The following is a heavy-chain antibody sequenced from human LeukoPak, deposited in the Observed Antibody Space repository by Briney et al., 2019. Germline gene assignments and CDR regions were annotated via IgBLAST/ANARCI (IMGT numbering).Heavy chain of an antibody. D-gene: IGHD3-10*01. CDR3: ARAIASSGSRLFDY. J-gene: IGHJ4*02. CDR2: IYYSGGT. Sequence: SETLSLTCTVSGGSISSGDYYWSWIRQPPGKGLEWIGYIYYSGGTYYTPSLKSRVTISLDTSKNQFSLRLSSVTAADTAVYYCARAIASSGSRLFDYWGQGTLVTVSS. V-gene: IGHV4-30-4*01. CDR1: GGSISSGDYY.